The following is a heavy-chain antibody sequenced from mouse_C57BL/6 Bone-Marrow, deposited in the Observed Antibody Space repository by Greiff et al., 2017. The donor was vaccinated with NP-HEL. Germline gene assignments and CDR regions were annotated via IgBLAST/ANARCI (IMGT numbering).Heavy chain of an antibody. V-gene: IGHV5-4*01. CDR1: GFTFSSYA. Sequence: EVKLVESGGGLVKPGGSLKLSCAASGFTFSSYAMSWVRQTPEKRLEWVATISDGGSYTYYPDNVKGRFPISRDNAKNNLYLQMSHLKSEDTAMYYCARDPPAYDVNWYFDVWGTGTTVTVSS. CDR3: ARDPPAYDVNWYFDV. J-gene: IGHJ1*03. CDR2: ISDGGSYT. D-gene: IGHD2-12*01.